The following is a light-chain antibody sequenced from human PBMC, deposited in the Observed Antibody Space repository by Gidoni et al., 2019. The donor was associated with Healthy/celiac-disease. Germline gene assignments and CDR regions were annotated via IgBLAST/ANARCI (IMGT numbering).Light chain of an antibody. CDR3: QQAHIFPFT. CDR2: AAS. V-gene: IGKV1-12*01. J-gene: IGKJ4*01. Sequence: DIQMTQSPSSVSASVGDRVTITCRASQGISIWLAWYQQKPGKAPKLLIYAASSLQSGVPSRFSGSGSGAGFTLTISSLQPGDFATYYCQQAHIFPFTFGGGTKVEIK. CDR1: QGISIW.